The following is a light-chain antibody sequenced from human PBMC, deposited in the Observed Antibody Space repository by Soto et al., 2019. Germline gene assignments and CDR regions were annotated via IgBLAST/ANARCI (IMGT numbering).Light chain of an antibody. CDR1: QTISNT. CDR3: QQYVSSPS. Sequence: EIVMTQSPCSLSLSPWERATLSFRASQTISNTLACYQRKPGKAPRLLIYXASNRDTGIPARFSGSGSGTDFTITISVLDHEYLSVYYCQQYVSSPSFGGGTKVDIK. CDR2: XAS. V-gene: IGKV3-20*01. J-gene: IGKJ4*01.